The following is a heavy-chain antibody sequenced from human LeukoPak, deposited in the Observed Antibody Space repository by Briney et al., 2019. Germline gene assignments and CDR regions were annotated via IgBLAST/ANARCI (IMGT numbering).Heavy chain of an antibody. CDR2: MNPNSGNT. D-gene: IGHD3-22*01. Sequence: ASVKVSCKASGYTFTSYDINWVRQATGQGLEWMGWMNPNSGNTGYAQKFQGRVTMTRNTSISTAYMELSSLRSEDTAVYYCARDSAFYYYDSSGYYHDWGQGTLVTVSS. CDR3: ARDSAFYYYDSSGYYHD. J-gene: IGHJ4*02. V-gene: IGHV1-8*01. CDR1: GYTFTSYD.